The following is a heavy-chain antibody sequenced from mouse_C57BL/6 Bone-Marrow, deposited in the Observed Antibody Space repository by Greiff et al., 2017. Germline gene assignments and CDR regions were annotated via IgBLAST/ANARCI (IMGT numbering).Heavy chain of an antibody. CDR2: IYPRDGST. Sequence: QVQLQPSGPELVKPGASVKLSCKASGYTFTSYDINWVKQRPGQGLEWIGWIYPRDGSTKYNEKFKGKATLTVDTSSSTAYMELHSLTSEDSAVYFCARDYGSSYWYFDVWGTGTTVTVSS. V-gene: IGHV1-85*01. D-gene: IGHD1-1*01. CDR3: ARDYGSSYWYFDV. J-gene: IGHJ1*03. CDR1: GYTFTSYD.